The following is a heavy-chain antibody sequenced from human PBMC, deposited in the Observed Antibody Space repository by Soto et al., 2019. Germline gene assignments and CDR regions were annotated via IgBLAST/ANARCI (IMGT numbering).Heavy chain of an antibody. CDR3: ARDEYPHYDIGFDY. CDR2: IIPILGTA. Sequence: QVQLVQSGAEVKKPGSSVNVSCKASGGTFSSYAISWVRQAPGQGLEWMGGIIPILGTANYAQKFQGRVTITADESTSTGYMEPSSLSSEDTAVYYCARDEYPHYDIGFDYWGQGTLVTVSS. D-gene: IGHD3-22*01. J-gene: IGHJ4*02. V-gene: IGHV1-69*12. CDR1: GGTFSSYA.